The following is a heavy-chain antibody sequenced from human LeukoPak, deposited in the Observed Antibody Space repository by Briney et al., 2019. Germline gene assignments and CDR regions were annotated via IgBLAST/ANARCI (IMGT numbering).Heavy chain of an antibody. CDR2: INHSGST. CDR1: GGSISSGGYY. CDR3: ARGVSNYYGSGRQNV. D-gene: IGHD3-10*01. Sequence: PSQTLSLTCTVSGGSISSGGYYWSWIRQPPGKGLEWIGEINHSGSTNYNPSLKSRVTISVDTSKNQFPLKLSSVTAADTAVYYCARGVSNYYGSGRQNVWGQGTLVTVSS. J-gene: IGHJ4*02. V-gene: IGHV4-39*06.